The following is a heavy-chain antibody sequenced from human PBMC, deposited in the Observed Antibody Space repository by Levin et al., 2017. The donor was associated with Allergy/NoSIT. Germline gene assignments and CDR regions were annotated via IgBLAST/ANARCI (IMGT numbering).Heavy chain of an antibody. J-gene: IGHJ4*02. D-gene: IGHD2-2*01. CDR1: GFTFSDYY. CDR3: ARDVVPAANAIDY. CDR2: ISNSGSTV. Sequence: GESLKISCVGSGFTFSDYYMSWIRQAPGKGLEWVSYISNSGSTVSYADSVKGRFAMSRDNAKNSLYLQMNSLRAEDTAVYYCARDVVPAANAIDYWGQGTLVTVSS. V-gene: IGHV3-11*01.